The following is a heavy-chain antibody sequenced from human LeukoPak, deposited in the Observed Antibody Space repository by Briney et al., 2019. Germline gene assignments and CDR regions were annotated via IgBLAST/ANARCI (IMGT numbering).Heavy chain of an antibody. V-gene: IGHV3-15*01. Sequence: GGSLRLSCAASGFTFSNAWMSWVRQAPGKGLEWVGRIKSKSDGGTTIYGAPVKGRFTISRDDSENTLYLQVNSLETEDTAVYYCTTEYSSGWWFGYWGQGTLVTVSS. CDR2: IKSKSDGGTT. J-gene: IGHJ4*02. CDR3: TTEYSSGWWFGY. CDR1: GFTFSNAW. D-gene: IGHD6-19*01.